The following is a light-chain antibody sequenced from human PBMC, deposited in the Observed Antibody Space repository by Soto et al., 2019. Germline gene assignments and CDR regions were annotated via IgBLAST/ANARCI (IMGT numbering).Light chain of an antibody. CDR2: DAS. CDR3: QQYNSYSPGWT. Sequence: ENQMSQSASTLSASVGDRVTITCRASQSISSWLAWYQQKPGKAPKLLIYDASSLESGVPSRFSGSGSGTEFTLTISSLQPDDFATYYCQQYNSYSPGWTFGQGTKVDIK. V-gene: IGKV1-5*01. J-gene: IGKJ1*01. CDR1: QSISSW.